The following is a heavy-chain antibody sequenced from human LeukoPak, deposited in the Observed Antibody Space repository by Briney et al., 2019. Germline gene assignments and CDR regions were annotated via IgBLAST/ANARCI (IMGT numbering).Heavy chain of an antibody. D-gene: IGHD6-19*01. CDR3: ARDSPSRGWPLDY. CDR2: IYSGGST. Sequence: PGGSLRLSCAASGLTVSSNYMSWVRQAPGKGLEWVSVIYSGGSTYYADSVKGRFTISRDNSKNTLYLQMNSLRAEDTAVHYCARDSPSRGWPLDYWGQGTLVTVSS. CDR1: GLTVSSNY. V-gene: IGHV3-66*02. J-gene: IGHJ4*02.